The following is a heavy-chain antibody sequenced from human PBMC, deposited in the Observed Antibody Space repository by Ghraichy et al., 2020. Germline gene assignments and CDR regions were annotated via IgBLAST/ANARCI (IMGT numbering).Heavy chain of an antibody. Sequence: SETLSLTCTVSGGSVSSGSYYWGWIRQPPGKGLEWIGYIYYSGSTNNNPSLKSRVTISVDTAKNQFSLKLNSVTAADTAVYYCARDGNSGSSSDWGQGTLVTVYS. CDR3: ARDGNSGSSSD. V-gene: IGHV4-61*01. J-gene: IGHJ4*02. D-gene: IGHD6-13*01. CDR2: IYYSGST. CDR1: GGSVSSGSYY.